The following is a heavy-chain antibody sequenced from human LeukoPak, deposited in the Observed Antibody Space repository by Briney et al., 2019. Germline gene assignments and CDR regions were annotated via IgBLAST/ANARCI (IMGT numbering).Heavy chain of an antibody. CDR1: GGPISSGGYY. CDR2: MYYSGST. Sequence: SQTLSLTCTVSGGPISSGGYYWSWIRQPPGKGLEWIGYMYYSGSTYYNPSLKSRVTISVDTSKNQFSLKLSSVTAADTAVYYCARALGATMVRGVIGKLNWFDPWGQGTLVTVSS. J-gene: IGHJ5*02. CDR3: ARALGATMVRGVIGKLNWFDP. D-gene: IGHD3-10*01. V-gene: IGHV4-31*03.